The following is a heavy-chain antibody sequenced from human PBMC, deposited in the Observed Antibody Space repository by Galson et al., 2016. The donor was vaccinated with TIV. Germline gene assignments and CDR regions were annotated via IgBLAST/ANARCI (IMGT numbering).Heavy chain of an antibody. J-gene: IGHJ6*02. CDR3: ARDRYYDASGYYYYYYGMDV. CDR2: IYGDGRT. V-gene: IGHV3-53*01. CDR1: GYIVDDNY. D-gene: IGHD3-22*01. Sequence: SLRLSCAASGYIVDDNYMTWIRQAPGKGLEWVSVIYGDGRTYYTDSVRGRFTISRDSSKNTLYLQMNSLRAEDTAVYYCARDRYYDASGYYYYYYGMDVWGQGTTVTVSS.